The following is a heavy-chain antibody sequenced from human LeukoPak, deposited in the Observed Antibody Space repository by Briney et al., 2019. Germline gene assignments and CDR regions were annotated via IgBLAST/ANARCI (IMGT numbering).Heavy chain of an antibody. J-gene: IGHJ6*04. CDR1: GFTFSSYE. V-gene: IGHV3-48*03. CDR2: ISSSGSTI. D-gene: IGHD6-13*01. CDR3: ARGGAAAGIGYYYYGMDV. Sequence: PGGSLRLSCAASGFTFSSYEMNWVRQAPGKGLEWVSYISSSGSTIYYADSVKGRFTISRDNAKNSLYLQMNSLRAEDTAVYYCARGGAAAGIGYYYYGMDVWGKGTTVTVSS.